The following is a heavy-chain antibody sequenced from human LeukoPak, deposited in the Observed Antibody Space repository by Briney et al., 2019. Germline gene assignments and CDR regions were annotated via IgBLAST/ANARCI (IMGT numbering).Heavy chain of an antibody. Sequence: SVKVSCKASGGTFSSYAISWVRQAPGHGLEWMGGIIPIFDTANYAQKFPGRVTITADESASTAYMELSSLRSEGTAVYYCARAGGYSYGSMDVWGKGTTVTVSS. CDR2: IIPIFDTA. D-gene: IGHD5-18*01. J-gene: IGHJ6*03. CDR3: ARAGGYSYGSMDV. CDR1: GGTFSSYA. V-gene: IGHV1-69*01.